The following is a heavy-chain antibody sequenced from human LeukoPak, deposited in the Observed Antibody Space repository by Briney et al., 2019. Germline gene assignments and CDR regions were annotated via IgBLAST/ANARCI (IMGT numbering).Heavy chain of an antibody. CDR2: IGSSGDST. Sequence: GGSLRLSCAPSGFTFSSFAMNWDRQAPGKGLEWVSTIGSSGDSTYYADSVRGRFTISRDNSKNTMHLQMNNLRAEDTAFYYCARGSKDLDFWGQGTLVTVSS. CDR1: GFTFSSFA. V-gene: IGHV3-23*01. D-gene: IGHD3-10*01. CDR3: ARGSKDLDF. J-gene: IGHJ4*02.